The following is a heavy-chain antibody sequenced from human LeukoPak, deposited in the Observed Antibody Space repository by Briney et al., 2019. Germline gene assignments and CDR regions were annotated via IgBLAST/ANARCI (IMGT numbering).Heavy chain of an antibody. V-gene: IGHV1-18*01. CDR1: GYTFTTYG. Sequence: ASVKVSCKASGYTFTTYGISWVRQAPGQRREGLGWISAYNGNTNYAQKLQGRVTMTTDTSTSTAYMELRSLRSDDTAVYYCARDYGDGGDRFDYWGQGTLVTVSS. J-gene: IGHJ4*02. CDR3: ARDYGDGGDRFDY. CDR2: ISAYNGNT. D-gene: IGHD4-17*01.